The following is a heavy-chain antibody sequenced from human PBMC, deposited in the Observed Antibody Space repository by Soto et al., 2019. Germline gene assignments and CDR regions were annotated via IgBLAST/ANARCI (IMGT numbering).Heavy chain of an antibody. Sequence: ASVKVSCKASGYTFTSYVISWVRQAPGQGLEWMGWISAYNGNTNYAQKLQGRVTMTTDTSTSTAYMELRSLSPDDTAVYYCGRGRSGQIVVFYWGQGTPVTVSS. D-gene: IGHD1-26*01. CDR1: GYTFTSYV. CDR3: GRGRSGQIVVFY. CDR2: ISAYNGNT. J-gene: IGHJ4*02. V-gene: IGHV1-18*01.